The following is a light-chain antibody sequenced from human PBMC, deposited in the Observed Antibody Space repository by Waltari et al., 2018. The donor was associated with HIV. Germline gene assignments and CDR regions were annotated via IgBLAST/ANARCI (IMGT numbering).Light chain of an antibody. CDR2: SAS. Sequence: DIQLTQSPSFVSASVRDRITVICRASQGIGSSLAWYQQKTGRAPKLLIYSASTLQSGVPSRFSGSGGGTEFTLTIDGLQAEDFATYYCQQLKNYPRTFGQGTKVEIK. J-gene: IGKJ1*01. CDR1: QGIGSS. CDR3: QQLKNYPRT. V-gene: IGKV1-9*01.